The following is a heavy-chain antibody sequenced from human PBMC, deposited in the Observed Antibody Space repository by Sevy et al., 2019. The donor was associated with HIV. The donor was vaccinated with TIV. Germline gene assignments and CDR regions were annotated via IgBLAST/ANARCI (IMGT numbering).Heavy chain of an antibody. J-gene: IGHJ4*02. V-gene: IGHV3-30*18. D-gene: IGHD6-19*01. CDR1: EFTFSSYG. Sequence: GGSLRLSYAASEFTFSSYGVHWVRQAPGKGLEWVALISYDGSNKNYADSVKGRFIISRDNSKNTLYLQMNGLRAEDTAVYYCAKEAYSGWYYFDYWGQGTLVTVSS. CDR2: ISYDGSNK. CDR3: AKEAYSGWYYFDY.